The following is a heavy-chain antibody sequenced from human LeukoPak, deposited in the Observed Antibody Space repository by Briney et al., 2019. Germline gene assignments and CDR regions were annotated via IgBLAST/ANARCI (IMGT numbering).Heavy chain of an antibody. CDR3: ARDGDYGDYLVDY. V-gene: IGHV3-30-3*01. CDR2: ISYDGSNK. D-gene: IGHD4-17*01. J-gene: IGHJ4*02. Sequence: PGGSLRLSCAASGFTFSSYAMHWVRQAPGKGLEWVAVISYDGSNKYYADSVKGRFTISRDNSKNTLYLQMNSLRAEDTAVYYCARDGDYGDYLVDYWGQGTLVTVSS. CDR1: GFTFSSYA.